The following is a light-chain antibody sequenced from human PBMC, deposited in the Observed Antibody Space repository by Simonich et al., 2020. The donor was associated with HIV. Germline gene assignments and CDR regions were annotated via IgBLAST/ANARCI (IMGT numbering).Light chain of an antibody. CDR2: AAS. V-gene: IGKV1-39*01. CDR1: QSIRTY. CDR3: HQSYSNPRT. J-gene: IGKJ2*01. Sequence: DIQMTQSPSSLSASVGDRVTVACRATQSIRTYLNLYQQKPGKAPKLLIYAASSLQSGVPSSFSGSGSGTDFTLTINSLQPEDFATYYCHQSYSNPRTFGQGTKLEIK.